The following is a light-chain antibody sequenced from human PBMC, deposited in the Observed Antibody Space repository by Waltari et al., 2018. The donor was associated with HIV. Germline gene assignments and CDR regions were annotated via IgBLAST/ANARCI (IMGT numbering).Light chain of an antibody. Sequence: QSVLTQPPSVSGAPGQRVIIPCTGSSSNTGATFAVHWYHPLPGTAPQRLIYATSHLPSGFPDRFSGSKSGTSAALAITGLQAADEAEYYCQSFDSSLNAHVFGPGTTV. J-gene: IGLJ1*01. CDR1: SSNTGATFA. CDR3: QSFDSSLNAHV. CDR2: ATS. V-gene: IGLV1-40*02.